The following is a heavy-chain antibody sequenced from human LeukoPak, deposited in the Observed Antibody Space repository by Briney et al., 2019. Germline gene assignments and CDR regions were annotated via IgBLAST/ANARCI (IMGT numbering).Heavy chain of an antibody. CDR1: GFTFSSYG. CDR3: AKAAYCSGGSCYHFDY. D-gene: IGHD2-15*01. V-gene: IGHV3-33*06. CDR2: IWYDGSNK. Sequence: GGSLRLSCAASGFTFSSYGMHLVRQAPGKGLEWVAVIWYDGSNKYYADSVKGRFTISRDNSKNTLYLQMNSLRAEDTAVYYCAKAAYCSGGSCYHFDYWGQGTLVTVSS. J-gene: IGHJ4*02.